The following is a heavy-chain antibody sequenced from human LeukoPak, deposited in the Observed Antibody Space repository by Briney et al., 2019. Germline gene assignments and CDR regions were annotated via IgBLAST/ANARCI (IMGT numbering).Heavy chain of an antibody. CDR3: ARDNIAAAARDY. V-gene: IGHV4-38-2*02. CDR1: GYSISSNYY. Sequence: SETLSLTCSVSGYSISSNYYWGWIRQPPGKGLEWMGYIYYSGSTYYNPSLKSRVTVSVDRSKNQFSLKLSSVTAADTAVYYCARDNIAAAARDYWGQGTLVTVSS. J-gene: IGHJ4*02. D-gene: IGHD5-12*01. CDR2: IYYSGST.